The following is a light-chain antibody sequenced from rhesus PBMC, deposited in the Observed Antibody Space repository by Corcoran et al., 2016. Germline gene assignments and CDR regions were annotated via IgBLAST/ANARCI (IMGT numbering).Light chain of an antibody. CDR1: ENVNNY. Sequence: DIQMTQSPSSLSASVGDRVTITCRASENVNNYLNWYQQKPGKAPKLLNYKASNLHSGVPSRFSGSGSGTDYTFTISSLQPEDVATYYCQHGYGTPLTFGGGTKVEIK. V-gene: IGKV1-74*01. CDR3: QHGYGTPLT. CDR2: KAS. J-gene: IGKJ4*01.